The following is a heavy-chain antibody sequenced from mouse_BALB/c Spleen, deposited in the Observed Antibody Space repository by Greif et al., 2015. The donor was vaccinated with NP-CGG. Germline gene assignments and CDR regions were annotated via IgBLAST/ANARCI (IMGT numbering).Heavy chain of an antibody. J-gene: IGHJ3*01. Sequence: VQLQQPGAELVKPGASVKLSRTASGFNIKDTYMHWVKQRPEQGLEWIGRIDPANGNTKYDPKFQGKATITADTSSNTAYLQLSSLTSEDTAVYYCARSDGFAYGGQGTLVTVSA. CDR2: IDPANGNT. CDR1: GFNIKDTY. V-gene: IGHV14-3*02. CDR3: ARSDGFAY.